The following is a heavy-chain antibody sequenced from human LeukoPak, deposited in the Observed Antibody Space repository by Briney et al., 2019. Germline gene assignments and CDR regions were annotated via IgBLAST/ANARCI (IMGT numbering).Heavy chain of an antibody. J-gene: IGHJ4*02. CDR3: GRVGDGYKANS. V-gene: IGHV3-74*01. D-gene: IGHD5-12*01. CDR1: GFTLRIHW. Sequence: GGSLRLSCAPSGFTLRIHWMHWVRPAPGGGRVWVSRINSDGSTRSYADSVKGRSTISRDNAKNTLYLQMNRLRAEDTAVYYWGRVGDGYKANSWGQGTLVTVSS. CDR2: INSDGSTR.